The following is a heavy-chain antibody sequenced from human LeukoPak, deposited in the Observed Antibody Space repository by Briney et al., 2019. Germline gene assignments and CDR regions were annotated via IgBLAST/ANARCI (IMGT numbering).Heavy chain of an antibody. CDR2: ISGSGGST. V-gene: IGHV3-23*01. Sequence: PGGSLRLSCAASGFTFSSYGMSWVRQAAGKGMEWVSAISGSGGSTYYADSVKGRFTISRDNSKNTLYLQMNSLRAEDTAVYYCAKGDTAIASTDYWGQGTLVTVSS. CDR1: GFTFSSYG. D-gene: IGHD5-18*01. J-gene: IGHJ4*02. CDR3: AKGDTAIASTDY.